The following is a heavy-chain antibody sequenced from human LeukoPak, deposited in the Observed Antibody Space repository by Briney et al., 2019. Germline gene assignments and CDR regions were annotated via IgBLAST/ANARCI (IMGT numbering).Heavy chain of an antibody. Sequence: SVKVSCKASRGTFSSYAISWVRQAPGQGLEWLGGIIPIVGTANYAQKFQGRVTITADECTSTAYMELSSLRSEDTAVYYCASRKGLYYDILTGYYSWGQGTLVTVSS. V-gene: IGHV1-69*13. CDR2: IIPIVGTA. J-gene: IGHJ5*02. CDR3: ASRKGLYYDILTGYYS. D-gene: IGHD3-9*01. CDR1: RGTFSSYA.